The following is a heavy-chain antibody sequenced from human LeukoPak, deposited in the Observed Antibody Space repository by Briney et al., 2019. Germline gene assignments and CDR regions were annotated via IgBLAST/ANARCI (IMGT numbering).Heavy chain of an antibody. Sequence: PGGSLRLSCAASGFTFSSYAMSWVRQAPGKGLGWVSAISGSGGSTYYADSVKGRFTISRDNSKNTLYLQMNSLRAEDTAVYYCAKNGYYYDSSGYQYYFDYWGQGTLVTVSS. V-gene: IGHV3-23*01. D-gene: IGHD3-22*01. CDR1: GFTFSSYA. J-gene: IGHJ4*02. CDR2: ISGSGGST. CDR3: AKNGYYYDSSGYQYYFDY.